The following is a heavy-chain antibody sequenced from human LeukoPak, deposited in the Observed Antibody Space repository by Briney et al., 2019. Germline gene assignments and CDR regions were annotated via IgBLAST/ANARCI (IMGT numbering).Heavy chain of an antibody. CDR3: ARGLYYYDSSGSPVDY. D-gene: IGHD3-22*01. CDR2: ISSSSSYI. Sequence: GGSPRLSCAASGFTFSSYSMNWVRQAPGKGLEWVSSISSSSSYIYYADSVKGRFTISRDNAKNSLYLQMSSLRAEDTAVYYCARGLYYYDSSGSPVDYWGQGTLVTVSS. V-gene: IGHV3-21*01. CDR1: GFTFSSYS. J-gene: IGHJ4*02.